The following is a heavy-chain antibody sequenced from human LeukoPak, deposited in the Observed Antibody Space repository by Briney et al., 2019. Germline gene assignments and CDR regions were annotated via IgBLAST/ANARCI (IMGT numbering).Heavy chain of an antibody. CDR1: GFTFSSYG. J-gene: IGHJ6*02. V-gene: IGHV3-33*01. D-gene: IGHD4-11*01. Sequence: GRSLRLSCAASGFTFSSYGMHWVRQAPGKGLEWVAVIWYDGSNKYYVDSVKGRFTISRDNSKNTLYLQMNSLRAEDTAVYYCARDSSTTILYYYYSGMDVWGQGTTVTVSS. CDR2: IWYDGSNK. CDR3: ARDSSTTILYYYYSGMDV.